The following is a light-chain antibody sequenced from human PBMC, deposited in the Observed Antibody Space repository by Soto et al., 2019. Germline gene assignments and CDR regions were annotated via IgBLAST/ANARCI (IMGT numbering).Light chain of an antibody. CDR2: AAS. CDR3: LQDYNYPLT. Sequence: AIQMAQSPSSLSASLGDRVTITCRASQGIRNDVGWYQQKPGKAPKLLIYAASSLQSGVPSRFSGSGSGTDFTLTISSLQPEDFATYYCLQDYNYPLTFGQGTKVDIK. J-gene: IGKJ1*01. CDR1: QGIRND. V-gene: IGKV1-6*01.